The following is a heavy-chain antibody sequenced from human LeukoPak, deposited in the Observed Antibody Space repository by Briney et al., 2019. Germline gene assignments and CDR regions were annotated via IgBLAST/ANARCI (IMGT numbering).Heavy chain of an antibody. V-gene: IGHV3-53*01. J-gene: IGHJ4*02. Sequence: GGSLRLSCAASGFTFSDYYMSWIRQAPGKGLEWVSVIYSGGSTYYADSVKGRFTISRDNSKNTLYLQMNSLRAEDTAVYYCARGEDTAYDYWGQGTLVTVSS. CDR3: ARGEDTAYDY. CDR1: GFTFSDYY. D-gene: IGHD5-18*01. CDR2: IYSGGST.